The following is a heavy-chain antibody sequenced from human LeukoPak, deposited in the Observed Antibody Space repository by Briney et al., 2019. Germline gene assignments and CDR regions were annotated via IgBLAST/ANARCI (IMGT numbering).Heavy chain of an antibody. J-gene: IGHJ6*02. Sequence: EASVKVSCKASGYTFTSYDINWVRQATGQGLEWMGWMNPNSGNTGYAQKFQGRVTMTRNTSISTAYMELSSLRSEDTAVYYCARGRRYYDILTGYPYYYYGMDVWGQGTTVTVSS. D-gene: IGHD3-9*01. CDR1: GYTFTSYD. CDR3: ARGRRYYDILTGYPYYYYGMDV. V-gene: IGHV1-8*01. CDR2: MNPNSGNT.